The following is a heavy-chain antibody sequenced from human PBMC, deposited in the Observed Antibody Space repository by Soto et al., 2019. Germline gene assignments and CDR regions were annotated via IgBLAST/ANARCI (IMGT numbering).Heavy chain of an antibody. J-gene: IGHJ4*02. CDR2: ISAYNGNT. CDR1: GYTFTSYG. CDR3: ARDGLGYCSSTSCYEAGDY. D-gene: IGHD2-2*01. V-gene: IGHV1-18*01. Sequence: ASVKVSCKASGYTFTSYGISWMRQAPGQGLEWMGWISAYNGNTNYAQKLQGRVTMTTDTSTSTAYMELRSLRSDDTAVYYCARDGLGYCSSTSCYEAGDYWGQGTLVTVSS.